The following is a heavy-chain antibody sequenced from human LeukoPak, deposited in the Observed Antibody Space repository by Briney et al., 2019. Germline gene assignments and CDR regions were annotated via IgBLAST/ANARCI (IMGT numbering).Heavy chain of an antibody. CDR3: AKDGDAYIEYYYYCMDV. CDR2: IWHDGSNK. CDR1: GFTFSNYG. V-gene: IGHV3-33*06. D-gene: IGHD5-24*01. Sequence: GRSLRLSCVSSGFTFSNYGMHWVRQAPGKGLEWLALIWHDGSNKYYADSVRGRVTISRDNSKNTLYLQLNSLTAEDSGIYYCAKDGDAYIEYYYYCMDVWGKGTTVTVSS. J-gene: IGHJ6*04.